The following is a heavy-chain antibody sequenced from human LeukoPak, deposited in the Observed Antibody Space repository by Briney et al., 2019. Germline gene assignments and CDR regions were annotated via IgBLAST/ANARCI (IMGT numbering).Heavy chain of an antibody. V-gene: IGHV4-4*09. CDR1: GGSISSYY. CDR2: IYTSGST. J-gene: IGHJ6*03. Sequence: PSETLSLTCTVSGGSISSYYWSWIRQPPGKGLEWIGYIYTSGSTNYNPSLKSRVTISVDTSKNQFSLKLSSVTAADTAVYYCARLVAARFYYYYMDVWGKGTTVTVSS. CDR3: ARLVAARFYYYYMDV. D-gene: IGHD2-15*01.